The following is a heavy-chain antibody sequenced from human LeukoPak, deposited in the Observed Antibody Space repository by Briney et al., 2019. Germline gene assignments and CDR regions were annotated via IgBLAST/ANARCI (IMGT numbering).Heavy chain of an antibody. CDR3: AKEIKFRAAAGDYFDY. V-gene: IGHV3-23*01. CDR2: ISVSGGTT. Sequence: GGSLRLSCAASGFTFSTFDMTWVRQAPGKGLEWVSGISVSGGTTYYADSVKGRFSVSRDNSKNTLYLQMNSLRAEDTAVYYCAKEIKFRAAAGDYFDYWGQGTLVTVSS. J-gene: IGHJ4*02. D-gene: IGHD6-13*01. CDR1: GFTFSTFD.